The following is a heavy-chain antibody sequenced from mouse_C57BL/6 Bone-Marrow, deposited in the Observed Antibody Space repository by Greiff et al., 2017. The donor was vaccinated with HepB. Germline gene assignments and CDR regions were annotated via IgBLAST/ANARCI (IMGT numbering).Heavy chain of an antibody. Sequence: EVQGVESGPELVKPGDSVKISCKASGYSFTGYFMNWVMQSHGKSLEWIGRINPYNGDTFYNQKFKGKATLTVDKSSSTAHMELRSLTSEDSAVYYCARLRYGSSYTWFAYWGQGTLVTVSA. CDR2: INPYNGDT. CDR3: ARLRYGSSYTWFAY. CDR1: GYSFTGYF. V-gene: IGHV1-20*01. J-gene: IGHJ3*01. D-gene: IGHD1-1*01.